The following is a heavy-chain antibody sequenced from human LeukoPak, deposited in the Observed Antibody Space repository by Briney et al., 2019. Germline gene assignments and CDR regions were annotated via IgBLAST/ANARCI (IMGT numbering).Heavy chain of an antibody. D-gene: IGHD3-3*01. J-gene: IGHJ6*02. CDR2: IYYSGST. CDR1: GGSLSSYY. CDR3: AYYDFWSGYPSV. Sequence: SETLSLTCTVSGGSLSSYYWSWIRQPPGKGLEWIGYIYYSGSTNYNPSLKSRVTISVDTSKNQFSLKLSSVTAADTAVYYCAYYDFWSGYPSVWGQGTTVTVSS. V-gene: IGHV4-59*01.